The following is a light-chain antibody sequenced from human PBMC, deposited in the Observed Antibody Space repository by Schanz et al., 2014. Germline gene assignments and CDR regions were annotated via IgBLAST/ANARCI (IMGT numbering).Light chain of an antibody. CDR1: TSDAGDYNY. Sequence: QSVLTQPASVSGSPGQSITISCTGTTSDAGDYNYVSWYRHHPGKAPQLIIYDVNNRPSGVSNRFSGSKSVNTASLTISGLQAADEADYYCSIYTSDLVIFGGGTKLTVL. CDR3: SIYTSDLVI. CDR2: DVN. V-gene: IGLV2-14*03. J-gene: IGLJ2*01.